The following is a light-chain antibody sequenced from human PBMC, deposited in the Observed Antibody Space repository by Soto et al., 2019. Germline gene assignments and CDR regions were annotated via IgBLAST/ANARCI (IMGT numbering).Light chain of an antibody. CDR3: QQSKRYHYT. J-gene: IGKJ2*01. Sequence: DIQMTQSPASVSASVGDSITITCRASHAISNSLAWYQHKAGKAPKLLIYAASSLKIGVPSRFSGSGSGTNFTLTVNSLQPEDFATYYCQQSKRYHYTCGGGTNL. V-gene: IGKV1-12*01. CDR1: HAISNS. CDR2: AAS.